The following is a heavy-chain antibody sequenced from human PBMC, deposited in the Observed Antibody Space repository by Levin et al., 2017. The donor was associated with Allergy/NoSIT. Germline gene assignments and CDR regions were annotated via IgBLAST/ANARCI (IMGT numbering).Heavy chain of an antibody. D-gene: IGHD4-17*01. Sequence: PGGSLRLSCAASGFTFSNAWMSWVRQAPGKGLEWVGRIKSKTDGGTTDYAAPVKGRFTISRDDSKNTLYLQMNSLKTEDTAVYYCTTFRPLGYGDYVGALWGQGTLVTVSS. CDR3: TTFRPLGYGDYVGAL. CDR2: IKSKTDGGTT. CDR1: GFTFSNAW. J-gene: IGHJ4*02. V-gene: IGHV3-15*01.